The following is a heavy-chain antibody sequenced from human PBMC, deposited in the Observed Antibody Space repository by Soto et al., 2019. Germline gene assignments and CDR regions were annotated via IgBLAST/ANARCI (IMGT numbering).Heavy chain of an antibody. CDR2: IKQDGSEK. CDR1: GFTFSSYW. D-gene: IGHD3-16*02. Sequence: GGSLRLSCAASGFTFSSYWMSWVRQAPGKGLEWVANIKQDGSEKYYVDSVKGRFTISRDNAKNSLYLQMNSLRAEDTAVYYCARDHVPGYIWGSYRTRFDYWGQGTLVTVSS. CDR3: ARDHVPGYIWGSYRTRFDY. V-gene: IGHV3-7*01. J-gene: IGHJ4*02.